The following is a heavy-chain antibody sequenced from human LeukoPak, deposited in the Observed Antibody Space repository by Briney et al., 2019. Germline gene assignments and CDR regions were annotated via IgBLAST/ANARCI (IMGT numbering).Heavy chain of an antibody. J-gene: IGHJ3*02. CDR2: IYPGDSDT. Sequence: GESLKISCKSSGYSFTSYWIGWVRQMPGKGLEWMGIIYPGDSDTRYSPSFQGQVTISADKSISTAYLQWSSLKASDTAMYYCARLTGRLQLPHDAFDIWGQGTMVTVSS. V-gene: IGHV5-51*01. CDR3: ARLTGRLQLPHDAFDI. CDR1: GYSFTSYW. D-gene: IGHD5-24*01.